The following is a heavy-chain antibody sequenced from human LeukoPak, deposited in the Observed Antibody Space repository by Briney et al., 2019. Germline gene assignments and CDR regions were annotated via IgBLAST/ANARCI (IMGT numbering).Heavy chain of an antibody. CDR1: RYIFTDYY. D-gene: IGHD3-10*01. V-gene: IGHV1-2*02. J-gene: IGHJ4*02. Sequence: ASVKVSCKASRYIFTDYYMHWVRQAPGQGLEWMGWINPNSGGTNYAQKFQGRVTMTRDTSISTAYMELSRLRSDDTAVYSCARAARDYYTSGSPFDYWGQGTLVTVSS. CDR2: INPNSGGT. CDR3: ARAARDYYTSGSPFDY.